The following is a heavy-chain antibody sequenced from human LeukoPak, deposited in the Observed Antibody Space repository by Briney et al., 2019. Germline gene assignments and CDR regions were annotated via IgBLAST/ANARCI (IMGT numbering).Heavy chain of an antibody. CDR2: ISWNSGSI. V-gene: IGHV3-9*01. CDR3: ARGHYYDSSGYPGAFDI. D-gene: IGHD3-22*01. Sequence: GRSLRLSCAASGFTFDDYAMHWVRQAPGKGLEWVSGISWNSGSIGYADSVKGRLTISRDNAKTSLYLEMNSLRTEDTALYYCARGHYYDSSGYPGAFDIWGQGTMVTVSS. CDR1: GFTFDDYA. J-gene: IGHJ3*02.